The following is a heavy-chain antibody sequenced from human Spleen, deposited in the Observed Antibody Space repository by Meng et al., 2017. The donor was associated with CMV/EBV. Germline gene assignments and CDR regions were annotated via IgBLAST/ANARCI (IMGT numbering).Heavy chain of an antibody. CDR1: GFSFSSHD. CDR2: IGSAGSYI. CDR3: ARDPFWSGAHLDY. D-gene: IGHD3-3*01. V-gene: IGHV3-21*01. Sequence: GESLKISCAASGFSFSSHDMHWVRQTPGKGLEWVSSIGSAGSYIYYADSLKGRFTISRDNAQSSLYLQVNSLSAEDTAVYYCARDPFWSGAHLDYWGQGTLVTVSS. J-gene: IGHJ4*02.